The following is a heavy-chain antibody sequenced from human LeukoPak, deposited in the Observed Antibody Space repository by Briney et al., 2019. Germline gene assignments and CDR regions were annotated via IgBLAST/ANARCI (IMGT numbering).Heavy chain of an antibody. J-gene: IGHJ4*02. CDR2: IYYSGST. CDR1: GVSISSSTSY. V-gene: IGHV4-39*01. CDR3: ARNASDSGTSYFDY. D-gene: IGHD1-26*01. Sequence: KTSETLSLTCTVSGVSISSSTSYWGWIRQPPGKGLEWIGSIYYSGSTSYNPSLKSRVTISVDTSKKQFSLKLDSVTAADTAVYYCARNASDSGTSYFDYWGQGTLVTVSS.